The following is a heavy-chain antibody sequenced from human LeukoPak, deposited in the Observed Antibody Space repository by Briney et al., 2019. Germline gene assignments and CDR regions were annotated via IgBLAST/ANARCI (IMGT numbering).Heavy chain of an antibody. CDR2: IYYSGSA. J-gene: IGHJ3*02. CDR3: ARVPRYYDGLGAFDI. Sequence: PSETLSLTCTVSGGSISGYYWTWIRQPPGKGLEWIGYIYYSGSAYYNPSLKSRVTISVDTSKNQFSLKLSSVTAADTAVYYCARVPRYYDGLGAFDIWGQGTMVTVSS. V-gene: IGHV4-59*01. CDR1: GGSISGYY. D-gene: IGHD3-22*01.